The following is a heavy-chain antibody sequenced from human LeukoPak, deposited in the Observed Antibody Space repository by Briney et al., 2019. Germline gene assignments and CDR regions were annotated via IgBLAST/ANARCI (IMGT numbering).Heavy chain of an antibody. CDR2: IYTSGST. Sequence: SETLSLTCTVSGGSISSYYWSWIRQPAGKGLEWIGRIYTSGSTNYNPSLKSRVTMSVDTSKNQFSLKLSSVTAADTAFYYCARFTGDNSAQYFDYWGQGTLVTVSS. CDR3: ARFTGDNSAQYFDY. D-gene: IGHD3-22*01. V-gene: IGHV4-4*07. CDR1: GGSISSYY. J-gene: IGHJ4*02.